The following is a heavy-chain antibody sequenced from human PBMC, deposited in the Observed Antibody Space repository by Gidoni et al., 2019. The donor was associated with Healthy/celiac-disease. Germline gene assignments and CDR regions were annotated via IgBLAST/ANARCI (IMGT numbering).Heavy chain of an antibody. J-gene: IGHJ3*02. D-gene: IGHD3-22*01. Sequence: QVQLQESGPGLVKPSGTLSLTCAVSGGSISSSNWWSWVRQPPGKGLEWIGEIYHSGSTNYNPSLKSRVTISVDKSKNQFSLKLSSVTAADTAVYYCARGYYDSSGYFPKNDAFDIWGQGTMVTVSS. CDR2: IYHSGST. V-gene: IGHV4-4*02. CDR1: GGSISSSNW. CDR3: ARGYYDSSGYFPKNDAFDI.